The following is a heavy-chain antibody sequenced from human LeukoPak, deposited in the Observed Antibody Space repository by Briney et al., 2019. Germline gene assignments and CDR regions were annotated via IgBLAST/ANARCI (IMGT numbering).Heavy chain of an antibody. J-gene: IGHJ5*02. CDR1: GFTFRSYA. D-gene: IGHD3-22*01. CDR2: ISGSGCGT. Sequence: GGSLRLSCAASGFTFRSYAMSWVRQAPGKGLEWVSAISGSGCGTYYADSVEGRFTISRDNSKNTLYLQMNTVRAEDTTVYYCAKVPRYYYDSSGYENWFDPWGQGTLVTVS. V-gene: IGHV3-23*01. CDR3: AKVPRYYYDSSGYENWFDP.